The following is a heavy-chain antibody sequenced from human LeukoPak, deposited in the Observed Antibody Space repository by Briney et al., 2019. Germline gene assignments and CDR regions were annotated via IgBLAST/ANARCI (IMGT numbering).Heavy chain of an antibody. V-gene: IGHV3-48*03. J-gene: IGHJ4*02. CDR2: ISSSGSTI. CDR1: GFTFSSYE. CDR3: ARGGEDPDTAMAFDY. D-gene: IGHD5-18*01. Sequence: GGSLRLSCAASGFTFSSYEMNWVRQAPGKGLEWVSYISSSGSTIYYADSVKGRFTISRDNAKNSLYLQMNSLRAEDTAVYYCARGGEDPDTAMAFDYWGQGTLVTVSS.